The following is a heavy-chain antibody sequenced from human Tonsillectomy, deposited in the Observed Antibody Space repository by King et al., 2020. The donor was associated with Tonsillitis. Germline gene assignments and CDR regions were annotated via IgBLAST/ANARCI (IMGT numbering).Heavy chain of an antibody. J-gene: IGHJ3*02. V-gene: IGHV3-23*04. CDR2: IIGSGGST. CDR1: GFTFRSYA. D-gene: IGHD3-22*01. CDR3: AKDGSGYYDHDVFDI. Sequence: EVQLVESGGGLVQPGGSLRLSCAASGFTFRSYAMGWVRQAPGKGLEWVAFIIGSGGSTYYADCVRGRFTIPRENSKNTRYLQMSSLRAEETAVYYCAKDGSGYYDHDVFDIWGQGTMVTVSS.